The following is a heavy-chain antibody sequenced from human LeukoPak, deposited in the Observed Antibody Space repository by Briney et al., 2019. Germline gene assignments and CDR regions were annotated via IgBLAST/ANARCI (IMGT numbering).Heavy chain of an antibody. CDR1: GYSISSGYY. V-gene: IGHV4-38-2*02. CDR3: VREANLPAAMVVY. J-gene: IGHJ4*02. Sequence: PSETLSLTCTVSGYSISSGYYWGWIRQPPGKGLEWIGSIYHSGSTYYNPSLKSRVTISVDTSKNQISLKLSSVTAADTAAYYCVREANLPAAMVVYWGQGTLVTVSS. CDR2: IYHSGST. D-gene: IGHD2-2*01.